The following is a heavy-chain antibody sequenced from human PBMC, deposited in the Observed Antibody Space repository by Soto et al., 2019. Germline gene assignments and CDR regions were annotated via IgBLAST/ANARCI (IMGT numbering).Heavy chain of an antibody. CDR3: ARDLREWFDP. CDR1: GVTFSSYT. Sequence: QVQLVQSGAEVKKPGSSVKVSCKASGVTFSSYTISWVRQAPGQGLEWMGRIIPILGIANYAQKFQGRVTITADKSPRTAYMELSSLRSEDPAVYYCARDLREWFDPWGQGTLVTVSS. V-gene: IGHV1-69*08. D-gene: IGHD1-26*01. J-gene: IGHJ5*02. CDR2: IIPILGIA.